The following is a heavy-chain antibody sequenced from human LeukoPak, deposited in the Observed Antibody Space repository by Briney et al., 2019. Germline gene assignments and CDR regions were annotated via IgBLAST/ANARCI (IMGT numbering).Heavy chain of an antibody. CDR2: ISHSGGST. D-gene: IGHD2-15*01. CDR3: ARGPYCGGGTCYTLGAFDI. V-gene: IGHV3-23*01. CDR1: GFTFPAYA. J-gene: IGHJ3*02. Sequence: GGSLRLSCAASGFTFPAYAMTWVRQAPGKGLEWVSGISHSGGSTYYADSVKGRYNISRDNSRNTVYLQMNSLRAEDSAVYHCARGPYCGGGTCYTLGAFDIWGQGTLASVSS.